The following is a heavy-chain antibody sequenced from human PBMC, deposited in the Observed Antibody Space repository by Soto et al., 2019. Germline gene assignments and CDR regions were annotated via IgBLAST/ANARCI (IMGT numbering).Heavy chain of an antibody. CDR1: GFTFSSYG. J-gene: IGHJ4*02. V-gene: IGHV3-30*18. Sequence: QVQLVESGGGVVQPGRSLRLSCAASGFTFSSYGMHWVRQAPGKGLEWVAGISYDGSNKYYADSVKGRFTISRDNSKNTLYLQMNSLRAEDTAVYYCAKEGEGIAVAGTFDYWGQGTLVTVSS. CDR3: AKEGEGIAVAGTFDY. D-gene: IGHD6-19*01. CDR2: ISYDGSNK.